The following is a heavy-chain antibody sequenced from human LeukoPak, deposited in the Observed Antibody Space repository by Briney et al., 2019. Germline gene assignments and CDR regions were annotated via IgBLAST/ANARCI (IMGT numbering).Heavy chain of an antibody. Sequence: GGSLRLSCAASGFTFSSYWMSWVRQAPGKGLEWVANIKQDESEKYYVDSLKGRFTISRDNSMNTLYLQMNSLRAEDTAVYYCAKDAQRGFDYSNSLESWGQGTLVTVSS. CDR2: IKQDESEK. CDR1: GFTFSSYW. CDR3: AKDAQRGFDYSNSLES. V-gene: IGHV3-7*01. D-gene: IGHD4-11*01. J-gene: IGHJ5*01.